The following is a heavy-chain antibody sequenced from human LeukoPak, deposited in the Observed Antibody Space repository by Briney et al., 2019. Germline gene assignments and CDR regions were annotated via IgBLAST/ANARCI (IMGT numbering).Heavy chain of an antibody. CDR3: ARHKAGTPKDYFDY. J-gene: IGHJ4*02. V-gene: IGHV5-10-1*01. CDR1: GSSFTSYW. D-gene: IGHD1-1*01. CDR2: IDTSDSYT. Sequence: GAALKSSYKGAGSSFTSYWNRWGRPRAGKGVGRRGRIDTSDSYTNYSPSFQGHVTISADKSISTAYLQWSSLKASDTAMYYCARHKAGTPKDYFDYWGQGTLVTVSS.